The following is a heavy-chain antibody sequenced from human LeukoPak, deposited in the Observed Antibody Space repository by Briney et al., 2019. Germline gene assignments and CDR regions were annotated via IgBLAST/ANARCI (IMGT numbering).Heavy chain of an antibody. V-gene: IGHV3-64D*09. CDR2: ISSNGGST. Sequence: PGGSLRLSCSASGFTFSSYAMHWGRQAPGEGLEYVSTISSNGGSTYYADSVKGRFTISRDNSKNTLYLQMSSLRAEDTAVYYCVKDWYCSSTSCYSPFDYWGQGTLVTVSS. CDR1: GFTFSSYA. J-gene: IGHJ4*02. D-gene: IGHD2-2*01. CDR3: VKDWYCSSTSCYSPFDY.